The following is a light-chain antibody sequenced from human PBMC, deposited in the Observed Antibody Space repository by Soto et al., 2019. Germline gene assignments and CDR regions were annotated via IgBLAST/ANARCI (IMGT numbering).Light chain of an antibody. CDR2: GAS. CDR3: QQYGSSPPWT. CDR1: QSVSSSY. V-gene: IGKV3-20*01. J-gene: IGKJ1*01. Sequence: EIVLTQSPGTLSLSPGERATLSCRASQSVSSSYLAWSQQKPGQAPRLLIYGASSIATDIPDRFSGGGSGTDCTRTISRLERDDFGVYDCQQYGSSPPWTSGQGTKVDIK.